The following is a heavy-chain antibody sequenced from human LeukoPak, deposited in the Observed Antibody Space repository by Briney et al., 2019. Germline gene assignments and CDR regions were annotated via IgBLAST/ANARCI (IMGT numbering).Heavy chain of an antibody. Sequence: PSETLSLTCTVSGGSISSYYWSWIRQPPGKGLEWIGYIYYSGSTNYNPSLKSRVTISVDTSKNQLSLKLRSVTAADTAVYYCARRAITGGYYYFDYWGQGALVTVSS. CDR2: IYYSGST. CDR1: GGSISSYY. CDR3: ARRAITGGYYYFDY. D-gene: IGHD1-20*01. V-gene: IGHV4-59*01. J-gene: IGHJ4*02.